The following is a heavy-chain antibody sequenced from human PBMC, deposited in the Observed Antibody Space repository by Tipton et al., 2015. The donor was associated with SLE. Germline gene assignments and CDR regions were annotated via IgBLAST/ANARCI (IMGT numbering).Heavy chain of an antibody. Sequence: TLSLTCAVYGGTFSGYHWTWIRQTPEKGLEWIGEITQIGTTNYSPSLKSRLTISTDTSKRQISLRLTSMTAADTAVYYCARDRRKRHGDGFLWFGNNDDAHYYYMDVWGRGTTVTVS. D-gene: IGHD3-10*01. V-gene: IGHV4-34*01. CDR1: GGTFSGYH. CDR3: ARDRRKRHGDGFLWFGNNDDAHYYYMDV. CDR2: ITQIGTT. J-gene: IGHJ6*03.